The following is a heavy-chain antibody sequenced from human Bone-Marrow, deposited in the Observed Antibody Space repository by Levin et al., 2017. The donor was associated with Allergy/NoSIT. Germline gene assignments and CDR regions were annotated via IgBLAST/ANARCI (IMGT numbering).Heavy chain of an antibody. D-gene: IGHD3-10*01. Sequence: ASVKVSCKSSGYTFTDYFLHWVRQAPGQGLEWMGWINPKSGGTNYAHKFRGRVPLTRDTSMTTVYMDLSRLRSDDTALCYCARAMPGSGTPPNFDSWGQGTLVAVSS. V-gene: IGHV1-2*02. J-gene: IGHJ4*02. CDR3: ARAMPGSGTPPNFDS. CDR1: GYTFTDYF. CDR2: INPKSGGT.